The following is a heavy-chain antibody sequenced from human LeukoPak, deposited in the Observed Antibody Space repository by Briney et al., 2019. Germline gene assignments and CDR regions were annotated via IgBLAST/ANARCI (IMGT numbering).Heavy chain of an antibody. J-gene: IGHJ4*02. D-gene: IGHD4-23*01. Sequence: GASVKVSCKASGGTFSSYAISWVRLAPGQGLEWMGRIIPIFGIANYAQKFQGRVTITADKSTSTAYMELSSLRSEDTAVYYCARDTAPDYGGNSGPYFDYWGQGTLVTVSS. CDR3: ARDTAPDYGGNSGPYFDY. V-gene: IGHV1-69*04. CDR2: IIPIFGIA. CDR1: GGTFSSYA.